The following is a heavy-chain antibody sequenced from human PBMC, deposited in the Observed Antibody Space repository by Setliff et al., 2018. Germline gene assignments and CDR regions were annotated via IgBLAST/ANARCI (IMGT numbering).Heavy chain of an antibody. CDR3: ASHPRVTIFGVVAFDY. CDR2: INHSGST. J-gene: IGHJ4*02. D-gene: IGHD3-3*01. CDR1: GESFSGHY. Sequence: PSETLSLTCAVYGESFSGHYWSWIRQPPGKGLEWIGEINHSGSTNYNPSLKSRVTISVDTSQNQFSLKLSSVTAADTAAYYCASHPRVTIFGVVAFDYWGQGILVTVSS. V-gene: IGHV4-34*01.